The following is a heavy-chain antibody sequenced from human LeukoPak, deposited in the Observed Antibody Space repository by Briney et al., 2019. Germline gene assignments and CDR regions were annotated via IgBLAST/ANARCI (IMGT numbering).Heavy chain of an antibody. CDR1: GGTFRYNA. V-gene: IGHV1-69*06. J-gene: IGHJ4*02. CDR3: ASKTSKGFCSGGSCPFDH. CDR2: IIPLFGTT. Sequence: ASVKVSCKASGGTFRYNAFGWVRQAPGQGLEWVGGIIPLFGTTKYAQRFQGRLTITADRSTSTVYMELSTLRSEDTAVYYCASKTSKGFCSGGSCPFDHWGQGTLVTVSS. D-gene: IGHD2-15*01.